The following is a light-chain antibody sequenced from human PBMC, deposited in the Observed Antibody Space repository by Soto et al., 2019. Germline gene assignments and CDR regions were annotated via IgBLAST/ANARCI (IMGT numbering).Light chain of an antibody. CDR1: QDIGKL. CDR2: DAS. J-gene: IGKJ2*01. CDR3: QQYDNLPYT. V-gene: IGKV1-33*01. Sequence: DIEMTQSPTSLSASVADRVTITCQASQDIGKLLNWFQQKPGAAPQLLIYDASNLETGVPSRFSGGGSGAHFTFTITSLQPEDAGTYFCQQYDNLPYTFAQGTKVE.